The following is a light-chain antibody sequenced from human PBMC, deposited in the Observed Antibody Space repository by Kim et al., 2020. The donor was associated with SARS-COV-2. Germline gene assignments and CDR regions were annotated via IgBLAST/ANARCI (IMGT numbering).Light chain of an antibody. V-gene: IGKV1-5*03. CDR3: QQYNSYWWT. CDR2: KAS. J-gene: IGKJ1*01. Sequence: ASVGDRVTITCRASQSISSWLAWYQQKPGKAPKLLIYKASSLESGVPSRFSGSGSGTEFTLTISSLQPDDFATYYCQQYNSYWWTFGQGTKVDIK. CDR1: QSISSW.